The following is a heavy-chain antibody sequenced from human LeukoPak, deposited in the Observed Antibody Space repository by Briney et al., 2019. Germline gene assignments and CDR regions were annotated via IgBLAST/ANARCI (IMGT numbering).Heavy chain of an antibody. CDR2: ISPNGASA. D-gene: IGHD1-1*01. Sequence: GASVKVSCKASGYTFTNYYIHWVRQAPGQGLVSMGVISPNGASATYAQKLQGRVTVTRDTSTSTVYMELSSLRSEDTAMYYCARDPRNRNDGFYYYMDVWGQGTTVTVSS. V-gene: IGHV1-46*03. CDR1: GYTFTNYY. CDR3: ARDPRNRNDGFYYYMDV. J-gene: IGHJ6*03.